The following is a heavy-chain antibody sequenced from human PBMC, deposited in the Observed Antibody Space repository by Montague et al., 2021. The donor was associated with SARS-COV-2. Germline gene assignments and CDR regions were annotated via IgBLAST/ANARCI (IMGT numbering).Heavy chain of an antibody. J-gene: IGHJ6*02. CDR1: GGSISSSSYY. Sequence: SETLSLTCTVPGGSISSSSYYWGWIRQPPGKGLEWIRSNYYSGSTYYTPSLQSRVTISVDTSKNQFSLKPSSVTAADTAVYYCTRVGRQQLVRLSGMDVWGQGTTVTVSS. CDR3: TRVGRQQLVRLSGMDV. CDR2: NYYSGST. D-gene: IGHD6-13*01. V-gene: IGHV4-39*07.